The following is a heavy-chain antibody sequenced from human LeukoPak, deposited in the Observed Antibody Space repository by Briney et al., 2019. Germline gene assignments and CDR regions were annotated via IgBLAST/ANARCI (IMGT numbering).Heavy chain of an antibody. J-gene: IGHJ3*02. D-gene: IGHD3-10*01. CDR1: GGSISSYY. Sequence: SEALSLTCTVSGGSISSYYWSWTRQPPGKGLEWIGYIYYSGSTNYNPSLKSRVTISVDTSKNQFSLNLSSVAAADTAVYYCARQRGVTRAFDIWGQGTVVTVSS. CDR2: IYYSGST. V-gene: IGHV4-59*08. CDR3: ARQRGVTRAFDI.